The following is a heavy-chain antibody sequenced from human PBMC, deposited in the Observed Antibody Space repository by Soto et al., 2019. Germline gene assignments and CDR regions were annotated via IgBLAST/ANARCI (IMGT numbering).Heavy chain of an antibody. Sequence: SGGSLRLSCAASGFTFSSYAMHWVRQAPGKGLEWVAVISYDGSNKYYADSVKGRFTISRDNSKNTLYLQMNSLRAEDTAVYYCARDQDSSGWFFGYFDYWGQGTLVTVSS. V-gene: IGHV3-30-3*01. CDR2: ISYDGSNK. CDR3: ARDQDSSGWFFGYFDY. J-gene: IGHJ4*02. CDR1: GFTFSSYA. D-gene: IGHD6-19*01.